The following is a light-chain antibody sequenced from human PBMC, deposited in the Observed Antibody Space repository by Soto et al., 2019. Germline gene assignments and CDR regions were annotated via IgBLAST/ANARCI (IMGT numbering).Light chain of an antibody. Sequence: EIVLTQSPGPLSLSPGERATLSCRASQSVSSSYLAWYQQKPGQAPRLLIYGASSRATGIPDRFSGSGSGTDFTLTISRLEPEDFVVYYCQQYGSSPRYTCGKGTKLEIK. CDR1: QSVSSSY. CDR2: GAS. J-gene: IGKJ2*01. CDR3: QQYGSSPRYT. V-gene: IGKV3-20*01.